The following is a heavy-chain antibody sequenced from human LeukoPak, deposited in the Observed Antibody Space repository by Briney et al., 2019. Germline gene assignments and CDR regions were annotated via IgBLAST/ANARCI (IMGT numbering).Heavy chain of an antibody. Sequence: GGSLRLSCAASGFTVSSNYMRWVRQAPGKGLEWGSDIYSGGSTYYADSVKGRVTISRDNSKNTLYLQMNSRRGEDTAVYYCAREDCSSTSCRYSGGFDYWGQGTLVTVSS. J-gene: IGHJ4*02. CDR2: IYSGGST. CDR3: AREDCSSTSCRYSGGFDY. V-gene: IGHV3-53*01. CDR1: GFTVSSNY. D-gene: IGHD2-2*01.